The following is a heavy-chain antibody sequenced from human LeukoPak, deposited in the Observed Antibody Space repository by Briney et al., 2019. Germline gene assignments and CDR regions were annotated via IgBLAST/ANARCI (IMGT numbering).Heavy chain of an antibody. CDR2: IIPIFGTA. J-gene: IGHJ6*03. D-gene: IGHD6-6*01. CDR3: ARDRVEYSSSNYHYYYYMDV. Sequence: ASVKVSCKASGGTFSSYAISWVRQAPGQGLEWMGGIIPIFGTANYAQKFQGRVTITTDESTSTAYMELSRLRSEDTAVYYCARDRVEYSSSNYHYYYYMDVWGKGTTVTVSS. CDR1: GGTFSSYA. V-gene: IGHV1-69*05.